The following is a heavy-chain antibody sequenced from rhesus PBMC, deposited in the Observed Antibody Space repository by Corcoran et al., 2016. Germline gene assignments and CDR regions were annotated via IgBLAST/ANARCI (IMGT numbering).Heavy chain of an antibody. CDR3: ARDVSGSWNHVDY. V-gene: IGHV4-143*01. D-gene: IGHD6-25*01. Sequence: QVQLQESGPGVVKPSETLSLTCAVSGGSISGYYLWRWIRQPPGKGLEWIGYIYGGSASTSYNPSLKNRVTISKDTSKNQFSLKLSSVTAADTAVYYCARDVSGSWNHVDYWGQGVLVTVSS. J-gene: IGHJ4*01. CDR1: GGSISGYYL. CDR2: IYGGSAST.